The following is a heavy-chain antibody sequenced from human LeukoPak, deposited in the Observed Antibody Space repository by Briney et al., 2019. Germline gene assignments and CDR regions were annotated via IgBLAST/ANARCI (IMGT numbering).Heavy chain of an antibody. D-gene: IGHD3-10*01. J-gene: IGHJ5*02. Sequence: GRSLRLSCAASGFSFSSNSMHWVRQAPGKGLEWVADMSYDGRKKNHADSVKGRFTISRDNSKNTLYLQMNSLRPEDTAIYYCVTDITMVRGGPWGQGTLVTVSS. CDR2: MSYDGRKK. CDR3: VTDITMVRGGP. V-gene: IGHV3-30*04. CDR1: GFSFSSNS.